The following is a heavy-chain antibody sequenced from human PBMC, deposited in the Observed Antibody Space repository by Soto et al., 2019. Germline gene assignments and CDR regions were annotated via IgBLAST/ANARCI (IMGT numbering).Heavy chain of an antibody. CDR1: GFTFSSYA. CDR2: INNNGGNT. CDR3: ARGPGYYFDY. V-gene: IGHV3-64*01. J-gene: IGHJ4*02. Sequence: PGGSLRLSCAASGFTFSSYAMHWVRQAPGEGLEYVSAINNNGGNTYYANSVKGRFTISRDNSKNTLYLQMGSLRAEDMAVYYCARGPGYYFDYWGQGTLVTVSS.